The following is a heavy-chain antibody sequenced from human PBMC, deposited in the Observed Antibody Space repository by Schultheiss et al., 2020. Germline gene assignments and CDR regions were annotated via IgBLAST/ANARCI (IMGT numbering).Heavy chain of an antibody. CDR1: GGSVSSGSYY. V-gene: IGHV4-61*01. J-gene: IGHJ6*03. CDR2: IYYSGST. D-gene: IGHD3-3*01. Sequence: SETLSLTCTVSGGSVSSGSYYWSWIRQPPGKGLEWIGYIYYSGSTNYNPSLKSRVTISVDTSKNQFSLRLSSVTAADTAVFYCARARDDFWSGFYYYYYMDVWGKGTTVTVSS. CDR3: ARARDDFWSGFYYYYYMDV.